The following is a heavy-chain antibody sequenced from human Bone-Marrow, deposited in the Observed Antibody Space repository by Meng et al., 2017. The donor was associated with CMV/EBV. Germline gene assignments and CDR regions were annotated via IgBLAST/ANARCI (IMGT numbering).Heavy chain of an antibody. CDR1: GFTFSSYA. CDR3: AKDNPYYDFWSGYYTGYYYGMDV. D-gene: IGHD3-3*01. J-gene: IGHJ6*02. Sequence: GESLKISCAASGFTFSSYAMSWVRQAPGKGLEWVSVIYSGGSSTYYADSVKGRFTISRDNSKNTLYLQMNSLRAEDTAVYYCAKDNPYYDFWSGYYTGYYYGMDVWGQGTTVTVSS. V-gene: IGHV3-23*03. CDR2: IYSGGSST.